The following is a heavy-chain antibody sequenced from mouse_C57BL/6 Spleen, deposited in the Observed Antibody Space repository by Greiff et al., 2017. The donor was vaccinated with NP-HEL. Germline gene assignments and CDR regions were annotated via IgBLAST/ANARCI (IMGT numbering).Heavy chain of an antibody. CDR1: GYTFTSYW. D-gene: IGHD1-1*01. Sequence: VQLQQPGAELVRPGTSVKLSCKASGYTFTSYWMHWVKQRPGQGLEWIGVIDPSDSYTNYNQKFKGKATLTVDTSSSTAYMQLSSLTSEDSAVYYCARPHYYGSSYLAYWGQGTLVTVSA. J-gene: IGHJ3*01. V-gene: IGHV1-59*01. CDR3: ARPHYYGSSYLAY. CDR2: IDPSDSYT.